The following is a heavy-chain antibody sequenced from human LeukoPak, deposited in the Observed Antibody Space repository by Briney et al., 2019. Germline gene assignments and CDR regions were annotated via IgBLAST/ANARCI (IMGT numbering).Heavy chain of an antibody. CDR3: ARDRGSGWYNFFDD. Sequence: GGSLRLSCAASGFTFSSYGMHWVRQAPGKGLXXXXIIWYDGSNKYYADSVKGRFTISRDNSKNTLYLQMNSLRAEDTAVYYCARDRGSGWYNFFDDWGQGTLVTVSS. D-gene: IGHD6-19*01. CDR1: GFTFSSYG. CDR2: IWYDGSNK. V-gene: IGHV3-33*01. J-gene: IGHJ4*02.